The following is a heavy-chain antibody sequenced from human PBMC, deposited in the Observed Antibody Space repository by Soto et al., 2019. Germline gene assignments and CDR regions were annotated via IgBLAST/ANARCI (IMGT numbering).Heavy chain of an antibody. CDR3: ARDTAPLFMTSVITFMY. CDR2: IKEDESEK. D-gene: IGHD4-17*01. V-gene: IGHV3-7*01. Sequence: GGSLRLSCAASGFTFSKYWMSWVRQPPGKGLEWVANIKEDESEKYYVDSVKGRFTISRDNAKNSLYLQMNSLRSEDTAVYFCARDTAPLFMTSVITFMYWGQGTLVTVSS. CDR1: GFTFSKYW. J-gene: IGHJ4*02.